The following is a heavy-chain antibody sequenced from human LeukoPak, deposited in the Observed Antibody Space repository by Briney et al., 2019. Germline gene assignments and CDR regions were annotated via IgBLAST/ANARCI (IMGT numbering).Heavy chain of an antibody. Sequence: SVKVSCKASGGTFSSYAISWVRQAPGQGLECMGRIIPIFGTANYAQKFQGRVTITTDESTSTAYMELSSLRSEDTAVYYCARDRVEYSYAHNFDYWGQGTLVTVSS. CDR3: ARDRVEYSYAHNFDY. CDR2: IIPIFGTA. CDR1: GGTFSSYA. J-gene: IGHJ4*02. D-gene: IGHD5-18*01. V-gene: IGHV1-69*05.